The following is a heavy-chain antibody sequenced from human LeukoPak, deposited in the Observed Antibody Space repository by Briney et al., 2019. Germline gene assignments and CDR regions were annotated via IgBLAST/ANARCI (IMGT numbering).Heavy chain of an antibody. V-gene: IGHV1-18*01. CDR2: ISAYNGNT. D-gene: IGHD6-19*01. J-gene: IGHJ4*02. CDR1: GYTFTSYS. CDR3: ARDKFGIAVAGTSGIDY. Sequence: ASVKVSCKASGYTFTSYSISWVRQAPGQGLEWMGWISAYNGNTNYAQKLQGRVTMTTDTSTSTAYMELRSLRSDDTAVYYCARDKFGIAVAGTSGIDYWGQGTLVTVSS.